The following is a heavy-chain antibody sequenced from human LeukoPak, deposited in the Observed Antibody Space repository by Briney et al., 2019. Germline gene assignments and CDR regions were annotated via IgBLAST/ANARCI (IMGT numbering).Heavy chain of an antibody. J-gene: IGHJ4*02. Sequence: SETLSLTCTASGGSISSYYWSWIRQPPGKGLEWIAYLFYSGSTDYNPSLESRVTISVDTSKNQFSLKLRSVTAADTAVYYCATVAVIRGVTYFDYWGQGTLVTVSS. CDR3: ATVAVIRGVTYFDY. D-gene: IGHD3-10*01. CDR1: GGSISSYY. V-gene: IGHV4-59*01. CDR2: LFYSGST.